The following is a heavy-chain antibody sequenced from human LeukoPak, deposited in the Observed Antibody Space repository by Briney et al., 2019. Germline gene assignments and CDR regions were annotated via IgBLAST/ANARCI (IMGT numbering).Heavy chain of an antibody. CDR2: INEDGTEK. CDR1: GGSFSGYY. J-gene: IGHJ5*02. D-gene: IGHD3-3*01. V-gene: IGHV3-7*01. CDR3: ARDRPITISGVVILP. Sequence: ETLSLTCAVYGGSFSGYYWSWIRQPPGKGLEWVANINEDGTEKNYADSVKGRFTISRDNAKKSVFLQMSSLRAEDTAVYYCARDRPITISGVVILPWGQGTLVTVSS.